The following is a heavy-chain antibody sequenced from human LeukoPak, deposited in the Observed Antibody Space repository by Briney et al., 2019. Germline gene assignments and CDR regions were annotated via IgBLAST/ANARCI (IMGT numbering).Heavy chain of an antibody. D-gene: IGHD4-17*01. V-gene: IGHV4-61*02. Sequence: SQTLSLTCTVSGGSISSGSYYWSWIRQPAGKGLEWIGRIYTSGSTNYNPSLKSRVTISVDTSKNQFSLKLSSVPAADTAVYYCARAHDYGKVFDYWGQGTLVTVSS. CDR1: GGSISSGSYY. CDR3: ARAHDYGKVFDY. J-gene: IGHJ4*02. CDR2: IYTSGST.